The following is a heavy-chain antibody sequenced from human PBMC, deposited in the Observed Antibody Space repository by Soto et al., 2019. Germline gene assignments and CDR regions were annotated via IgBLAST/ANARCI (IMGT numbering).Heavy chain of an antibody. CDR1: GGNFGNSG. CDR2: ISSSAART. V-gene: IGHV3-23*01. CDR3: AKTLGLVDPFDY. Sequence: PGRSHRLRYAASGGNFGNSGMSWVRQAPGKGLEWVSSISSSAARTYYPDSMRGRFTISRDNSKNTLSLQMNSLRAEDTAVYYCAKTLGLVDPFDYWGQGTLVTVSS. J-gene: IGHJ4*02. D-gene: IGHD2-8*02.